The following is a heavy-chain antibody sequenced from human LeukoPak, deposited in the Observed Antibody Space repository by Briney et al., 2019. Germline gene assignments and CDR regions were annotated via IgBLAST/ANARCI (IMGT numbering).Heavy chain of an antibody. CDR1: GFTFSSYS. J-gene: IGHJ3*02. CDR3: ATGVTVVTWDDAFDI. Sequence: GGSLRLSCAASGFTFSSYSMNWVRQAPGKGLEWVSYISSSSSTIYYADSVKGRFTISSDNAKNSLYLQMNSLRAEDTAVYYCATGVTVVTWDDAFDIWGQGTMVTVSS. D-gene: IGHD4-23*01. V-gene: IGHV3-48*01. CDR2: ISSSSSTI.